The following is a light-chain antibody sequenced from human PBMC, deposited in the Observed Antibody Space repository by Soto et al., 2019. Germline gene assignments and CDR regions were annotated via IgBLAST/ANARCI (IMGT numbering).Light chain of an antibody. V-gene: IGKV3-11*01. CDR2: DAS. CDR1: QSVSSY. J-gene: IGKJ5*01. Sequence: EIVLTQSPATLSLSPGETATLSCRASQSVSSYLGWYQQKPGQPPRLLIYDASNRATGIPARFSGSGSGTEFTLIISSLQSEDSAVYYCQQYDNWPITFGQGTRLEI. CDR3: QQYDNWPIT.